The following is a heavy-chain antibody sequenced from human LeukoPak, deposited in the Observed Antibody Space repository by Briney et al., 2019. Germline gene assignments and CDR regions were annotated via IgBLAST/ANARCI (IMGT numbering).Heavy chain of an antibody. D-gene: IGHD3-10*01. J-gene: IGHJ3*02. CDR1: GFTVSTNY. CDR3: AKADLGAFDI. V-gene: IGHV3-53*01. CDR2: IYSGGTT. Sequence: GGSLRLSCAASGFTVSTNYMSWVRQAPGKGLEWVSVIYSGGTTNYADSAKGRFTISRDNSKNTLYLQMNSLRAEDTAVYYCAKADLGAFDIWGQGTMVTVSS.